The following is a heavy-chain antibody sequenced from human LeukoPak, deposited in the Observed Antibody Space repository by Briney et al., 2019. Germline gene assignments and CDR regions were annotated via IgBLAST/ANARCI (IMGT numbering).Heavy chain of an antibody. D-gene: IGHD3-3*01. CDR1: GFTFSSYA. J-gene: IGHJ5*02. V-gene: IGHV3-23*01. CDR2: ISGSGGST. Sequence: GGSLRLSCAASGFTFSSYAMSWVRQAPGKGLEWVSAISGSGGSTYYADSVKGRSTISRDNSKDTLYLQMNSLRAEDTAVYYCAKDTIFGVVTNWFDPWGQGTLVTVSS. CDR3: AKDTIFGVVTNWFDP.